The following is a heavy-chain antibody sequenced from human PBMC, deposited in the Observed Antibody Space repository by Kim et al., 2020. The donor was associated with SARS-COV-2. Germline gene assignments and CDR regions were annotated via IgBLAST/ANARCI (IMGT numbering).Heavy chain of an antibody. J-gene: IGHJ4*02. CDR2: ISSSGSTI. Sequence: GGSLRLSCAASGFTFSSYEMNWVRQAPGKGLEWVSYISSSGSTIYYADSVKGRFTISRDNAKNSLYLQMNSLRAEDTAVYYCARDAPIAVAGTRTFDYWGQGTLVTVSS. CDR1: GFTFSSYE. D-gene: IGHD6-19*01. V-gene: IGHV3-48*03. CDR3: ARDAPIAVAGTRTFDY.